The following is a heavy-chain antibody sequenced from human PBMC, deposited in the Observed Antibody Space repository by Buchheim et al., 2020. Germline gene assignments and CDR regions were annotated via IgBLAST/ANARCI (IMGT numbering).Heavy chain of an antibody. CDR1: GFTFSTYW. D-gene: IGHD3-22*01. V-gene: IGHV3-74*01. CDR3: AREPPYYDSSGHTNFDY. Sequence: EVQLAESGGGLVQPGGSLRLSCAASGFTFSTYWMHWVRQAPGKGLVWVSRVNSDGRSTTYADSVKGRFTISRDNAKNTLYLQMNSLRAEDTAVYYCAREPPYYDSSGHTNFDYWGQGTL. CDR2: VNSDGRST. J-gene: IGHJ4*02.